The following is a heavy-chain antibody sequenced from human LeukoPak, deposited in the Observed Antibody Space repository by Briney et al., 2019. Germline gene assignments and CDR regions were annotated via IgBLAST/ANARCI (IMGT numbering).Heavy chain of an antibody. CDR1: GFTFSGYS. J-gene: IGHJ5*02. D-gene: IGHD6-19*01. CDR2: ISSSSSYI. V-gene: IGHV3-21*01. CDR3: ARDREIAVAGTGWFDP. Sequence: PGGSLRLSCAASGFTFSGYSMNWVRQAPGKGLEWVSSISSSSSYIYYADSVKGRFTISRDNAKNSLYLQMNSLRAEDTAVYYCARDREIAVAGTGWFDPWGQGTLVTVSS.